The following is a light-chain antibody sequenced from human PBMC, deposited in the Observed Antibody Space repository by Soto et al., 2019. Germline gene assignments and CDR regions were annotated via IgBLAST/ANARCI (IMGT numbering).Light chain of an antibody. Sequence: DIQMTQSPSALSVSLVYTFTITLLASQTISSWLAWYQQKPGKAPKLLIYKASTLKSGVPSRFSGSGSGTEFTLTISSLQPDDFATYYCQHYNSYSEAFGQGTKVDIK. V-gene: IGKV1-5*03. CDR1: QTISSW. CDR3: QHYNSYSEA. J-gene: IGKJ1*01. CDR2: KAS.